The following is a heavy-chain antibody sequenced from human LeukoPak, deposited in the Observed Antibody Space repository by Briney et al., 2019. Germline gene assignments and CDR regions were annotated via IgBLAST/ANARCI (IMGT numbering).Heavy chain of an antibody. D-gene: IGHD3-22*01. J-gene: IGHJ4*02. V-gene: IGHV1-2*02. CDR2: INPNSGGT. CDR1: GYTFTGYY. Sequence: ASVKVSCKASGYTFTGYYMHWVRQAPGQGLEWMGWINPNSGGTNYAQKFQGRVTMTRDTSISTAYMELSRLRSDDTAVYYCARPLYDSSGYYYVAPSPFDYWAREPWSPSPQ. CDR3: ARPLYDSSGYYYVAPSPFDY.